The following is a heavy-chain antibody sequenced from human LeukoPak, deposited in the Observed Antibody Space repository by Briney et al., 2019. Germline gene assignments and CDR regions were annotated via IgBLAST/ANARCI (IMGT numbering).Heavy chain of an antibody. CDR2: INPNSGGT. V-gene: IGHV1-2*06. CDR3: ARGDVLRFLGGDYHFDY. CDR1: GYTFTGYY. Sequence: ASVKVSCKASGYTFTGYYMHWVRQAPGQGLEWMGRINPNSGGTNYARKFQGRVTMTRDTSISTAYMELSRLRSDDTAVYYCARGDVLRFLGGDYHFDYWGQGTLVTVSS. J-gene: IGHJ4*02. D-gene: IGHD3-3*01.